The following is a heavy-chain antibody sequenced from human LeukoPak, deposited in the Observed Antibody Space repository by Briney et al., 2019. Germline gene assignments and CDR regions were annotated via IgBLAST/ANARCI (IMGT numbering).Heavy chain of an antibody. CDR1: GGSFSGYY. CDR3: ARLNLGNAFDI. J-gene: IGHJ3*02. CDR2: INHSGST. D-gene: IGHD3-16*01. Sequence: PSETLSLTCAVYGGSFSGYYWSWIRQPPGKGLEWIGEINHSGSTNYNPSLKSRVTISVDTSKNQFSLKLSSVTAADTAVYYCARLNLGNAFDIWGQGTMVTVSS. V-gene: IGHV4-34*01.